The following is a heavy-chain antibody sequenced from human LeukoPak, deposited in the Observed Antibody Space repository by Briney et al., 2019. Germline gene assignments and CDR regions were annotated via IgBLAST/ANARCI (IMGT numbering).Heavy chain of an antibody. J-gene: IGHJ4*02. CDR2: ISGSGGST. V-gene: IGHV3-23*01. D-gene: IGHD3-9*01. CDR1: GFTFSSYA. CDR3: ARTWYYDILTGYYRSENPFDY. Sequence: GSLRLSCAASGFTFSSYAMSWVRQAPGKGLEWVSAISGSGGSTYYADSVKGRFTISRDNSKNTLYLQMNSLRAEDTAVYCCARTWYYDILTGYYRSENPFDYWGQGTLVTVSS.